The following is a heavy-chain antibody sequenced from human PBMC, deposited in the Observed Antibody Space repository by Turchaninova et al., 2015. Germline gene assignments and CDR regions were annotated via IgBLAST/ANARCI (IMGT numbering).Heavy chain of an antibody. V-gene: IGHV4-38-2*01. CDR2: TFHTGST. Sequence: QVQLQESGPGLVKPSETLSLTCAVSCYSISIAYYWAWVRQPPGQGLEWIVSTFHTGSTYYNPSLKSRVTMSLDTSKNQFSLKVTSATAADTAVYYCARHSGSGTYYNFDYWGQGTLVTVSS. CDR3: ARHSGSGTYYNFDY. J-gene: IGHJ4*02. CDR1: CYSISIAYY. D-gene: IGHD3-10*01.